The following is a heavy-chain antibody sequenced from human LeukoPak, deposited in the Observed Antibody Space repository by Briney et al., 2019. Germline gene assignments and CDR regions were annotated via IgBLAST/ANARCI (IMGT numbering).Heavy chain of an antibody. CDR3: ARASLYVDWLNDFDY. CDR2: ISSSGSTI. CDR1: GFTFSSYS. D-gene: IGHD3-9*01. V-gene: IGHV3-48*04. J-gene: IGHJ4*02. Sequence: GGSLRLSCAASGFTFSSYSMNWVRQAPGKGLEWVSYISSSGSTIYYADSVKGRFTISRDNAKNSLYLQMNSLRAEDTAVYYCARASLYVDWLNDFDYWGQGTLVTVSS.